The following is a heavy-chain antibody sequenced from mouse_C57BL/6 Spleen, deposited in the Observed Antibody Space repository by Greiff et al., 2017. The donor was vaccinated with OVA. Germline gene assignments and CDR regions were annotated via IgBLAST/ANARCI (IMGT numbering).Heavy chain of an antibody. CDR3: ASPFYYGNYGGYFDV. CDR1: GYTFTGYW. J-gene: IGHJ1*03. Sequence: QVQLQQSGAELMKPGASVKLSCKATGYTFTGYWIEWVKQRPGHGLEWIGEILPGSGSTNYNEKFKGKATFTADTSSNTAYMQLSSLTTEDSAIYYCASPFYYGNYGGYFDVWGTGTTVTVSS. CDR2: ILPGSGST. D-gene: IGHD2-1*01. V-gene: IGHV1-9*01.